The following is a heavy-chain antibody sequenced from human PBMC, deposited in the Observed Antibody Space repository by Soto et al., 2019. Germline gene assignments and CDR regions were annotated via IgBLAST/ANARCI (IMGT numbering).Heavy chain of an antibody. V-gene: IGHV4-59*01. Sequence: SETLSLTCTVSGGSISSYYWSWIRQPPGKGLEWIGYIYYSGSTNYNPSLKSRVTISVDTSKNQFSLKLSSVTAADTAMYYCARDIYYDFWSGHYGMDVWGQGTTVTVSS. CDR1: GGSISSYY. CDR2: IYYSGST. CDR3: ARDIYYDFWSGHYGMDV. J-gene: IGHJ6*02. D-gene: IGHD3-3*01.